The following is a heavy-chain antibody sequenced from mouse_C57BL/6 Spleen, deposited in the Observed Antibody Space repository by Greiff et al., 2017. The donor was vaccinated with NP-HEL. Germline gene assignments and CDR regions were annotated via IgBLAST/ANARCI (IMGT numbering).Heavy chain of an antibody. V-gene: IGHV1-42*01. Sequence: VQLKESGPELVKPGASVKISCKASGYSFTGYYMNWVKQSPEKSLEWIGEINPSTGGTTYNQKFKDKATLTVDKSSSTAYMQLKSLTSEDSAVYYCASGYYYGSSRFAYWGQGALVTVSA. CDR3: ASGYYYGSSRFAY. CDR2: INPSTGGT. D-gene: IGHD1-1*01. J-gene: IGHJ3*01. CDR1: GYSFTGYY.